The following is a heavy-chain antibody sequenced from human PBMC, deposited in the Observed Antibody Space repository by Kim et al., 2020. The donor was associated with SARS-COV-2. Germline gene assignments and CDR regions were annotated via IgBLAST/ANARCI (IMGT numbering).Heavy chain of an antibody. Sequence: ASVKVSCKASGYTFTSYYMHWVRQAPGQGLEGMGIINPSGGSTSYAQKFQGRVTMTRDTSTSTVYMELSSLRSEDTAVYYCARDHSYCSSTSYSLKGWYFDLWGRGTLVTVSS. V-gene: IGHV1-46*01. D-gene: IGHD2-2*01. CDR3: ARDHSYCSSTSYSLKGWYFDL. J-gene: IGHJ2*01. CDR1: GYTFTSYY. CDR2: INPSGGST.